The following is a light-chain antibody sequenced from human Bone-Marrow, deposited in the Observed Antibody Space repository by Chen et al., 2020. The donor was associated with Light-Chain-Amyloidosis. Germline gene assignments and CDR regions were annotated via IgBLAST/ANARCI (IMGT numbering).Light chain of an antibody. J-gene: IGLJ2*01. CDR2: RDT. CDR3: QSADSSGTYEVI. V-gene: IGLV3-25*03. CDR1: DLPTKY. Sequence: SSELTQPPSVSVSPGQTARITCSGDDLPTKYAYWYQQKPGQAPVLVRHRDTERPSGISERFSGCSSGTTATLTISGVKAEDEADYHCQSADSSGTYEVIFGGGTKLTVL.